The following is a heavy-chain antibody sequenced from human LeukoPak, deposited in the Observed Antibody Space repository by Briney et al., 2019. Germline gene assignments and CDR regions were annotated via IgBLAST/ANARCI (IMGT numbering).Heavy chain of an antibody. Sequence: GGSLRLSCAASGFTFSSYGMHWVRQAPGEGLEWVAFIRYDGSNKFYADSVKGRFTISRDNSKNTLYLQMNSLTAEDTAVYYCAKDRSGSYSQGLDYWGQGTLVTVSS. J-gene: IGHJ4*02. V-gene: IGHV3-30*02. CDR3: AKDRSGSYSQGLDY. CDR1: GFTFSSYG. D-gene: IGHD1-26*01. CDR2: IRYDGSNK.